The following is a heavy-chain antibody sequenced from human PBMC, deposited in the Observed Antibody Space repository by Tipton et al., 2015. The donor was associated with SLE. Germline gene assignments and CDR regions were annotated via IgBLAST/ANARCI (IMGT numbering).Heavy chain of an antibody. J-gene: IGHJ6*02. D-gene: IGHD2-8*02. V-gene: IGHV3-64*01. CDR3: TGGVPYYGMDV. Sequence: GSLRLSCAASGFTFSNYALHWVRQAPGKGLEYVSGISSNGGSTYYGNSVKGRSIISRDTSKNTLYLQMGSLRPEDMAVYYCTGGVPYYGMDVWGQGTTVTVSS. CDR2: ISSNGGST. CDR1: GFTFSNYA.